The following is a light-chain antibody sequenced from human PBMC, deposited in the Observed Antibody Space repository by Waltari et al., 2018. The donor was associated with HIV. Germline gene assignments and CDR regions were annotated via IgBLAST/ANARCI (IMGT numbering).Light chain of an antibody. Sequence: QSVLTPPPPVSATPGQNATISCSVSSSNLGSNYVFWYQQLPGTAPKPLIYDNNKRPSGIPDRCSGSKSGTSATLGITGLQTGDEADYYCATWDSGLSAVVFGGGTKLTVL. V-gene: IGLV1-51*01. J-gene: IGLJ2*01. CDR1: SSNLGSNY. CDR3: ATWDSGLSAVV. CDR2: DNN.